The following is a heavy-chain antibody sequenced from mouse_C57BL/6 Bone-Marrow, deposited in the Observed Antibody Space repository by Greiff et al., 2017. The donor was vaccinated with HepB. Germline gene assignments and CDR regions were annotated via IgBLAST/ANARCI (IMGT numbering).Heavy chain of an antibody. Sequence: VQLQQSGPELVKPGASVKISCKASGYSFTDYNMNWVKQRTGQGLEWIGEIYPRSGNTYYNEKFKGKATLTADKSSSTAYMELRSLTSEDSAVYFCAREDWDWVDYWGQGTTLTVSS. CDR1: GYSFTDYN. D-gene: IGHD4-1*01. CDR3: AREDWDWVDY. V-gene: IGHV1-83*01. CDR2: IYPRSGNT. J-gene: IGHJ2*01.